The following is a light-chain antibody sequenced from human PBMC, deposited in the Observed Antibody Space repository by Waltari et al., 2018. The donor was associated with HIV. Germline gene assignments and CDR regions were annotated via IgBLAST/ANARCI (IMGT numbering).Light chain of an antibody. CDR1: SSDVGSYNL. Sequence: QSALTQPASVSGSPGQSITISCTGTSSDVGSYNLVSWYQQHPGKAPKLMSYEVSKRPSGVSNRFSGSKSGNTASLTISGLQAEDEADYYCCSYAGSSTSVVFGGGTKLTVL. V-gene: IGLV2-23*02. CDR3: CSYAGSSTSVV. J-gene: IGLJ2*01. CDR2: EVS.